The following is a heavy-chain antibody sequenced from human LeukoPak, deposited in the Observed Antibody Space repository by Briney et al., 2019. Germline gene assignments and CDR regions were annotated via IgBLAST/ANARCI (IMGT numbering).Heavy chain of an antibody. CDR3: ARGAYAEYFQY. Sequence: ASVKVSCKASGYTFTGYYMHWVRQAPGQGLEWMGWINPNSGGTYYVQKFQGRVTMTRDTSISTTYMELSRLTSDDTAVYYCARGAYAEYFQYWGQGTLVTVSS. J-gene: IGHJ1*01. D-gene: IGHD4-17*01. V-gene: IGHV1-2*02. CDR1: GYTFTGYY. CDR2: INPNSGGT.